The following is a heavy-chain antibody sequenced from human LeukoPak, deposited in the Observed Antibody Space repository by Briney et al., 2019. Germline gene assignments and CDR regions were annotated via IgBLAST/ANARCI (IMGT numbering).Heavy chain of an antibody. V-gene: IGHV6-1*01. D-gene: IGHD2-2*01. CDR1: GDSVSSNSAA. J-gene: IGHJ6*02. Sequence: SQTLSLTCAISGDSVSSNSAAWTWIRQSPSRGLEWLGRTYYRSKWYNDYAVSVKSRITINPDTSKNQFSLQLNSVTPEDTAVYYCARDFSSTSYYYYYGMDVWGQGTTVTVSS. CDR2: TYYRSKWYN. CDR3: ARDFSSTSYYYYYGMDV.